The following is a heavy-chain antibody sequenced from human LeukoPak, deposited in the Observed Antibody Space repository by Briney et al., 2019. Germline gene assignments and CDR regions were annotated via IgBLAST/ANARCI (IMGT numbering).Heavy chain of an antibody. D-gene: IGHD5-18*01. Sequence: SETLSLTCAVYGGSFSGYYWSWIRKPPGKGLEWIGEINHSGSTNYNPSLKSRVTISVDTSKNQFSLKLSSVTAADTAVYYCARGHSYGSYYFDYWGQGTLVTVSS. CDR1: GGSFSGYY. J-gene: IGHJ4*02. CDR2: INHSGST. V-gene: IGHV4-34*01. CDR3: ARGHSYGSYYFDY.